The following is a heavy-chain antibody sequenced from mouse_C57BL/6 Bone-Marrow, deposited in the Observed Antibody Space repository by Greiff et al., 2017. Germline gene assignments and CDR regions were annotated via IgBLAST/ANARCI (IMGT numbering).Heavy chain of an antibody. V-gene: IGHV1-7*01. Sequence: QVQLQQSGAELAKPGASVKMSCKASGYTFTSYWMHWVKQRPGQGLEWIGYINPSTGYPEYNQKFKDKATLTADKSSSTAYMQLSSRTSEDSAVYYSARKGGYRYYFDVWGAGTTVTVSA. D-gene: IGHD2-14*01. J-gene: IGHJ1*01. CDR1: GYTFTSYW. CDR3: ARKGGYRYYFDV. CDR2: INPSTGYP.